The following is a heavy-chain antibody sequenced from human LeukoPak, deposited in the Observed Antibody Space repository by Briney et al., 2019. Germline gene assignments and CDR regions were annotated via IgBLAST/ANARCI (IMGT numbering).Heavy chain of an antibody. Sequence: ASVKVSCKASGFTFTSSAMQWVRQARGQRLEWIGWIVVGSGNTNYAQKFQERVTITRDMSTSTAYMELSSLRSEDTAVYYCAAVGYRLQYYLDYWGRGNLVTVSS. CDR3: AAVGYRLQYYLDY. CDR2: IVVGSGNT. J-gene: IGHJ4*02. V-gene: IGHV1-58*02. D-gene: IGHD4-11*01. CDR1: GFTFTSSA.